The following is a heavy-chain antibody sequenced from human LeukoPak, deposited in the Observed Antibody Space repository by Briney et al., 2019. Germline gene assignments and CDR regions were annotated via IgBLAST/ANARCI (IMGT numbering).Heavy chain of an antibody. D-gene: IGHD4-17*01. J-gene: IGHJ4*02. CDR3: AKDLRGGDYG. Sequence: PGGSLRLSCAASGFTFSNYGMHWVRQAPGKGLEWVAVISYHGSNKYYVDSVKGRFTISRDSSKNTLYLQMNSLRAEDTAVYYCAKDLRGGDYGWGQGTLVTVSS. CDR2: ISYHGSNK. CDR1: GFTFSNYG. V-gene: IGHV3-30*18.